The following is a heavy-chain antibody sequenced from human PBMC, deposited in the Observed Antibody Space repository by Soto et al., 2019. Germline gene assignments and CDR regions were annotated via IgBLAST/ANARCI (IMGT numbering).Heavy chain of an antibody. J-gene: IGHJ5*02. CDR2: INPNSGGA. V-gene: IGHV1-2*04. D-gene: IGHD2-15*01. Sequence: ASVKVSCKASGYTFTGYYMHWVRQAPGQRLEWMGWINPNSGGANYAQKFQGWVTMTRDTSISTAYMELSRLRSDDTAVYYCARDGRYCSGGSCPINWFDPWGQGTLVTVSS. CDR1: GYTFTGYY. CDR3: ARDGRYCSGGSCPINWFDP.